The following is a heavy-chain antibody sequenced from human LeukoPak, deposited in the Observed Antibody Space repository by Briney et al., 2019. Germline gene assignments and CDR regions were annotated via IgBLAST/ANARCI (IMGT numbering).Heavy chain of an antibody. Sequence: ASVTASCTASGYTFTSYYMHWVRQAPGQGLEWMGIINPSGGSTSYAQKFQGRVTMTRDMSTSTVYMELSSLRSEDTAVYYCARGVYYDILTGYYYYYYMDVWGKGTTVTVSS. CDR2: INPSGGST. J-gene: IGHJ6*03. CDR1: GYTFTSYY. V-gene: IGHV1-46*01. CDR3: ARGVYYDILTGYYYYYYMDV. D-gene: IGHD3-9*01.